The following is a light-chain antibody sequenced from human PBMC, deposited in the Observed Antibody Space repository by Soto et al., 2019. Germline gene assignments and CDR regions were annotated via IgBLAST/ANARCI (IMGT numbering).Light chain of an antibody. CDR2: DAS. CDR1: QSVNTN. J-gene: IGKJ5*01. CDR3: QQYNGPPTT. V-gene: IGKV3D-15*01. Sequence: EIVMTQSPATLSVSPGERATLSCRASQSVNTNVAWYQQEPGQAPRLLIYDASKRATDIPARFSGSGSGTDFTLTISSLEPEDSAVYFCQQYNGPPTTFGQGTRLEI.